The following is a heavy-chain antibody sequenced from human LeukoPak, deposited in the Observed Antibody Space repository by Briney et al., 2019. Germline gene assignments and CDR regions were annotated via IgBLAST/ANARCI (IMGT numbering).Heavy chain of an antibody. D-gene: IGHD6-13*01. V-gene: IGHV4-59*01. CDR1: GVSITTYY. CDR3: AKNIAAPTTPFDY. J-gene: IGHJ4*02. CDR2: IYYSGNT. Sequence: SETLSLTCTVSGVSITTYYWSWIRQPPGKGLEWIGFIYYSGNTNYNPSLKSRVTISVDTSKNQFSLKLSSVTAADTAVYYCAKNIAAPTTPFDYWGQGTLVTVSS.